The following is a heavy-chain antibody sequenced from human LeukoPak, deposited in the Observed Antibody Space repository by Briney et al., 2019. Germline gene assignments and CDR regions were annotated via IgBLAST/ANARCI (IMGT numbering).Heavy chain of an antibody. CDR3: AREGYCGGDCFLY. V-gene: IGHV3-33*01. CDR1: GFTFTSYG. J-gene: IGHJ4*02. CDR2: IWYDGSNK. Sequence: GGSLRLSCAASGFTFTSYGMHWVRQAPGKGLEWVAVIWYDGSNKYYADSVKGRFTISRDNSKNTLYLQMNGLRAEDTAVYYCAREGYCGGDCFLYWGQGTLVTVSS. D-gene: IGHD2-21*02.